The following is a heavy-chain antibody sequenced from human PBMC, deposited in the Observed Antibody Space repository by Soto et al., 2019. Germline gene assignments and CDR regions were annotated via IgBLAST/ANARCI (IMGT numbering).Heavy chain of an antibody. CDR1: GVSFTAYQ. CDR3: ARGWRFDP. V-gene: IGHV4-34*01. J-gene: IGHJ5*02. D-gene: IGHD1-1*01. Sequence: ETLCLTCSVYGVSFTAYQWNWIRQSPGQGLEWIGEINHSGTTKYNPSLASRINLSVDTSKKQFSLKMFSVTAADTAIYYCARGWRFDPWGQGTQVTVSS. CDR2: INHSGTT.